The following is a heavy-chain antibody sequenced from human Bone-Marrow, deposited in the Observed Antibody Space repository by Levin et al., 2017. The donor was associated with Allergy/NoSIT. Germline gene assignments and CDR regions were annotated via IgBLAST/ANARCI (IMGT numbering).Heavy chain of an antibody. CDR2: IKQDGSEK. Sequence: PTGGSLRLSCAASGFTFSSYWMSWVRQAPGKGLEWVANIKQDGSEKYYVDSVKGRFTISRDNAKNSLYLQMNSLRAEDTAVYYCARGGLLENSGSPEDYWGQGTLVTVSS. CDR1: GFTFSSYW. J-gene: IGHJ4*02. D-gene: IGHD1-26*01. V-gene: IGHV3-7*01. CDR3: ARGGLLENSGSPEDY.